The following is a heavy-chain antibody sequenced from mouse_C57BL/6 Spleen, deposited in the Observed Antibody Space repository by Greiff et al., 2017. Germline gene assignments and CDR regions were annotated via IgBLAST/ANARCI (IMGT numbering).Heavy chain of an antibody. D-gene: IGHD1-1*01. CDR3: ARRGSDWYFDV. CDR2: IYPGDGDT. Sequence: VQLQESGAELVKPGASVKISCKASGYAFSSYWMNWVKQRPGKGLEWIGQIYPGDGDTNYNGKFKGKATLTADKSSSTAYMQLSSLTSEDSAVYFCARRGSDWYFDVWGTGTTVTVSS. J-gene: IGHJ1*03. CDR1: GYAFSSYW. V-gene: IGHV1-80*01.